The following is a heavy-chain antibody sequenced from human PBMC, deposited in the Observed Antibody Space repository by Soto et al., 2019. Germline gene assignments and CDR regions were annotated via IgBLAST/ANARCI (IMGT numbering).Heavy chain of an antibody. V-gene: IGHV1-69*01. CDR1: RVAFSKFI. D-gene: IGHD6-19*01. Sequence: QAQLEQSGGEVKKPGSSVKVSCKASRVAFSKFIVTWVRQAPGLGLEWVGGIIPIFGTANYAQKFQGRVTITADESTSTSYMEVNNLRSEDTALYYCAKVRYSSPIGYYYGMDGWGQGTTVTLSS. CDR2: IIPIFGTA. CDR3: AKVRYSSPIGYYYGMDG. J-gene: IGHJ6*02.